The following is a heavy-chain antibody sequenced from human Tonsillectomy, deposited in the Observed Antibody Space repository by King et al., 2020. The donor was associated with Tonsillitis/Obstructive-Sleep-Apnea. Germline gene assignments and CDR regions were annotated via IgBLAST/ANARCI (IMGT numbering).Heavy chain of an antibody. CDR3: APQLYSYGTNWFDP. V-gene: IGHV1-69*01. D-gene: IGHD5-18*01. J-gene: IGHJ5*02. CDR1: VGTFSSYA. CDR2: IIPIFGTA. Sequence: QLVQSGAEVKKPGSSVKVSCKASVGTFSSYAISWVRQAPGQGLEWMGGIIPIFGTANYAQKFQGRVTITADESTSTAYMELSSLRSEDTAVYYCAPQLYSYGTNWFDPWGQGTLVTVSS.